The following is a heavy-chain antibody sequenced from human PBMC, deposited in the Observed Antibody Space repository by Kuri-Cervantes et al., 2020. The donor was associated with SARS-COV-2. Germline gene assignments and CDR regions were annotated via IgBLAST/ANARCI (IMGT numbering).Heavy chain of an antibody. V-gene: IGHV3-11*01. D-gene: IGHD7-27*01. CDR3: ARDRYWGPQYYYYYMDV. Sequence: GESLKISCAASGFTFSDYYMSWIRQAPGKGLEWVSYISSSGSTIYYADSVKGRFTISRDNAKNPLYLQMNSLRAEDTALYYCARDRYWGPQYYYYYMDVWGKGTTVTVSS. CDR1: GFTFSDYY. J-gene: IGHJ6*03. CDR2: ISSSGSTI.